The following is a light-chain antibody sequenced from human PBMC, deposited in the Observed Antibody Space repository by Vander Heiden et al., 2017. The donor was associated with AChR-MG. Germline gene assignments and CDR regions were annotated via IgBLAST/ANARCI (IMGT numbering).Light chain of an antibody. J-gene: IGLJ3*02. V-gene: IGLV3-25*03. CDR2: KDS. CDR1: ALPRQY. Sequence: SYELTQPPPVSVSPGQTARITCSGDALPRQYAYWYQQKPGQAPVLVIYKDSERPSGIPERFSGSSSGTTATLTISGVQAEDEADYYCQSADSSGTSGVFGGGTKLTVL. CDR3: QSADSSGTSGV.